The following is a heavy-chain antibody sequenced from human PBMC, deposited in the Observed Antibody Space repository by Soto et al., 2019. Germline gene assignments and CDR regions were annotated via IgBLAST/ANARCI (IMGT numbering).Heavy chain of an antibody. D-gene: IGHD4-17*01. V-gene: IGHV1-18*04. Sequence: QVQLVQSGAEVKKPGASVKVSCKASGYTFTSYGISWVRQAPGQGLEWMGWISAYNGNTNYAQKLQGRVTMTTDTATSTAYMELRTLRSDDTAVYCCARDKEVTTGDPQGPFDYWGQGTLVTVSS. J-gene: IGHJ4*02. CDR1: GYTFTSYG. CDR3: ARDKEVTTGDPQGPFDY. CDR2: ISAYNGNT.